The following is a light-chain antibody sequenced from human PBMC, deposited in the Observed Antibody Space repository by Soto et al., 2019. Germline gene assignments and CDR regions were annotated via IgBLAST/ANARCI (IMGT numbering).Light chain of an antibody. V-gene: IGLV2-14*01. CDR2: EVS. CDR3: SSNTRSSLYV. CDR1: SSDVGGYNY. Sequence: QSALTQPASVSGSPGQSITNSCTGTSSDVGGYNYVSWHQQHPGKAPKLMIFEVSYRPSGVSDRLSGSKSGNTASLTISGLQADDEADYYCSSNTRSSLYVFGTGTKVTVL. J-gene: IGLJ1*01.